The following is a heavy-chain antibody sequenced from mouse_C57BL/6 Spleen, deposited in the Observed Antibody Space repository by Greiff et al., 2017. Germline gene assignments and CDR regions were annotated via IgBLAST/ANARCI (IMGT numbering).Heavy chain of an antibody. J-gene: IGHJ3*01. D-gene: IGHD1-1*01. CDR2: IYPGSGST. CDR3: ARSESRYFAY. CDR1: GYTFTSYW. V-gene: IGHV1-55*01. Sequence: VKLQQPGAELVKPGASVKMSCKASGYTFTSYWITWVKQRPGQGLEWIGDIYPGSGSTNYNEKFKSKATLTVDTSSSTAYMQHSSLTSEDSAVYYCARSESRYFAYWGQGTLVTVSA.